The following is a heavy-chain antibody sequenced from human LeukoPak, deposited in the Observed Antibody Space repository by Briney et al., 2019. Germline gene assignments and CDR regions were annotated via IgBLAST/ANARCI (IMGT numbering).Heavy chain of an antibody. D-gene: IGHD1-26*01. Sequence: SETLSLTCAVYGGSFSGYYWSWIRQPPGKGLEWIGEINHSGSTNYNPSLKSRVTISVDTSKNQFSLKLSSVTAADTAVYYCAGEVGAREGNWFDPWGQGTLVTVSS. CDR1: GGSFSGYY. CDR3: AGEVGAREGNWFDP. J-gene: IGHJ5*02. CDR2: INHSGST. V-gene: IGHV4-34*01.